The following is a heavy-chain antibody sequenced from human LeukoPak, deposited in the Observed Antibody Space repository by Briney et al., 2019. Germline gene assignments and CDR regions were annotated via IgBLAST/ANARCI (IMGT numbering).Heavy chain of an antibody. CDR1: GGSISSYY. V-gene: IGHV4-4*07. J-gene: IGHJ3*02. CDR3: ARIGARAVVVINLIHAFDI. D-gene: IGHD3-22*01. CDR2: IYTSGST. Sequence: SETLSLTCTVSGGSISSYYWSWIRQPAGKGLEGIGRIYTSGSTNYNPSLKSRVTMSVDTSKNQFSLRLTSVTAADTAVYYCARIGARAVVVINLIHAFDIWGQGTMVAVSS.